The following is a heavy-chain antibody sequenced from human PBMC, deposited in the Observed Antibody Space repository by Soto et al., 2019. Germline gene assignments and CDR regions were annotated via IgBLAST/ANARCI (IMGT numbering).Heavy chain of an antibody. Sequence: ASVKVSSEASGGTFSSYAISWVRQAPEQGLEWMGGIIPIFGTANYAQKFQGRVTITADESTSTAYMELSSLRSEDTAVYYCARHVPAAGYYYGMDVWGQGTTVTVSS. J-gene: IGHJ6*02. CDR1: GGTFSSYA. V-gene: IGHV1-69*13. CDR2: IIPIFGTA. D-gene: IGHD2-2*01. CDR3: ARHVPAAGYYYGMDV.